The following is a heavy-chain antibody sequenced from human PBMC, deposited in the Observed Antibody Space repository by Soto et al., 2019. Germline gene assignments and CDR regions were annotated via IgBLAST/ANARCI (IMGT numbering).Heavy chain of an antibody. CDR2: ISGSGGST. J-gene: IGHJ4*02. V-gene: IGHV3-23*01. CDR3: AKHSGSYYSPFDY. Sequence: WGSLRLSCAASGFPFISYAMSWVRQAPGKGLEWVSAISGSGGSTYYADSVKGRFTISRDNSKNTLYLQMNSLRAEDTAVYYCAKHSGSYYSPFDYWGQGTLVTISS. D-gene: IGHD1-26*01. CDR1: GFPFISYA.